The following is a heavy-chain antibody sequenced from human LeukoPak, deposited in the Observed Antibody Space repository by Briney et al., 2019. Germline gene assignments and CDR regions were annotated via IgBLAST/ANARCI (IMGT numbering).Heavy chain of an antibody. CDR3: ARVVGASHHTVDY. V-gene: IGHV3-53*01. CDR2: IYSGDRT. CDR1: GFTVSAYS. J-gene: IGHJ4*02. Sequence: GGSLRLSCAASGFTVSAYSMGWVRQAPGEGLEWLSLIYSGDRTYHADSVKGRFTVSRDDSENTLSLQMNSLRVEDTALYFCARVVGASHHTVDYWGQGALVTVSS. D-gene: IGHD1-26*01.